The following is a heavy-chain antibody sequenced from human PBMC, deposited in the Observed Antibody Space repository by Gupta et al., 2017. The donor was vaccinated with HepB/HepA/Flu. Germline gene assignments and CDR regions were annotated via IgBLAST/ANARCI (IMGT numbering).Heavy chain of an antibody. CDR2: ISYDGSNK. D-gene: IGHD1-26*01. CDR3: AKDGALGIVGAVAGIGSTANYYYGMDV. J-gene: IGHJ6*02. Sequence: QVQLVESGGGVVQPGRSLRLSCAASGFTFSSYGMHWVRQAPGKGLEWVAVISYDGSNKYYADSVKGRFTISRDNSKNTLYLQMNSLRAEDTAVYYCAKDGALGIVGAVAGIGSTANYYYGMDVWGQGTTVTVSS. V-gene: IGHV3-30*18. CDR1: GFTFSSYG.